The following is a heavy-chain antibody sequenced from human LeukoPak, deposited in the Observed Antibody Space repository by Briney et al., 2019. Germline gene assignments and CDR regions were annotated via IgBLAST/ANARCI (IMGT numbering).Heavy chain of an antibody. D-gene: IGHD1-1*01. CDR3: ARDLRYNWNDGPLVYPYYFDY. CDR1: GYILTGLS. Sequence: GASVKVSCKVSGYILTGLSVHWVRQAPGKGLEWMGGFDRAAGETAYAQNFQGRVTMTEDTSTDTAYMELSSLRSEDTAVYYCARDLRYNWNDGPLVYPYYFDYWGQGTLVTVSS. V-gene: IGHV1-24*01. CDR2: FDRAAGET. J-gene: IGHJ4*02.